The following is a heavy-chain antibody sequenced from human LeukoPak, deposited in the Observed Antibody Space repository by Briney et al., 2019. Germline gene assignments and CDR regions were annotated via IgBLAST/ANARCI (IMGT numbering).Heavy chain of an antibody. Sequence: PGGFLRLSCAASGFTFSNYGMDWVRQAPGKGLEWVAIISDDGSRKFYADSVKGRFTISRDNSKNTLYLEMNSLRAEDTAVYYCAKTTARGGYYYYGLDVWGQGATVTVSS. J-gene: IGHJ6*02. CDR1: GFTFSNYG. D-gene: IGHD4-11*01. CDR2: ISDDGSRK. CDR3: AKTTARGGYYYYGLDV. V-gene: IGHV3-30*18.